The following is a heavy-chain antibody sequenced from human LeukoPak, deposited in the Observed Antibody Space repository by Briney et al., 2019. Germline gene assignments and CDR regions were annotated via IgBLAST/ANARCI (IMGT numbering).Heavy chain of an antibody. CDR1: GFTFNSYA. CDR2: IWYDGSNK. CDR3: ARAGSGWYEIDS. Sequence: GRSLRLSCAASGFTFNSYAMHWVRQAPGKGLDWVAVIWYDGSNKYYAGSVKGRFTISRDNSKNTLYLQMNSLRAEDTALYYCARAGSGWYEIDSWGQGTLVTVSS. D-gene: IGHD6-19*01. J-gene: IGHJ4*02. V-gene: IGHV3-33*01.